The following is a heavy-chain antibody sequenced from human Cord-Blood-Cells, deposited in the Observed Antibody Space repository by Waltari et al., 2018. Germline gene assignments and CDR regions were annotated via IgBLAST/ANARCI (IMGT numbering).Heavy chain of an antibody. Sequence: QVQLVQSGAEVKKPGSSVKVSCKASGGTFSSYAISWVRRAPGQGLEWMGGCIPIFGTAKQGQKFPGRVTITADESTSTAYMELSSLRSEDTAVYYCARALAAAGYNWFDPWGQGTLVTVSS. CDR1: GGTFSSYA. V-gene: IGHV1-69*01. D-gene: IGHD6-13*01. CDR3: ARALAAAGYNWFDP. J-gene: IGHJ5*02. CDR2: CIPIFGTA.